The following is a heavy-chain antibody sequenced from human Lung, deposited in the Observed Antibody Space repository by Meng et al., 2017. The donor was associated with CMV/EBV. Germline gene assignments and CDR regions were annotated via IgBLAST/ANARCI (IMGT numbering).Heavy chain of an antibody. CDR1: GVTFGDYS. V-gene: IGHV3-49*04. Sequence: GESLKISCTASGVTFGDYSMNWVRQAPGKGLEWVGFIASKAYGGTTEYAASVKGGFTISRDDSKSLAYLQMNSLKAEDTALYYCTTGYCSGGDCYSFVFDHWGQGTLVTVSS. D-gene: IGHD2-15*01. J-gene: IGHJ4*02. CDR3: TTGYCSGGDCYSFVFDH. CDR2: IASKAYGGTT.